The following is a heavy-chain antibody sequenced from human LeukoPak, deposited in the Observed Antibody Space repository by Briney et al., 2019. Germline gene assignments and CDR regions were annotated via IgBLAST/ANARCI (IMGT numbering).Heavy chain of an antibody. Sequence: ASVNVSCKASGYTFTGYYLHWVRQAPGQGLEWMGWINPNSGGTNYAQKFQGWVTMTRDTSISTAYMELSRLRSDDTAVYYCARDLSSGYDRCFDYWGQGTLVTVSS. V-gene: IGHV1-2*04. CDR1: GYTFTGYY. D-gene: IGHD3-22*01. CDR3: ARDLSSGYDRCFDY. CDR2: INPNSGGT. J-gene: IGHJ4*02.